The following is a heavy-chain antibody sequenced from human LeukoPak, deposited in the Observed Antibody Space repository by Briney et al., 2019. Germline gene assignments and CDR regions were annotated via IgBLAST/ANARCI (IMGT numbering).Heavy chain of an antibody. V-gene: IGHV1-69*04. Sequence: ASVKVSCKASVGTYSSYAISWVRQAPGQGLEWMGRIIPIFGIANYAQKFQGRVTITADKSTSTAYMELSSLRSEDTAVYYCARDRGYCSSTSCPPPYGMDVWGQGTTVTVSS. CDR1: VGTYSSYA. J-gene: IGHJ6*02. CDR3: ARDRGYCSSTSCPPPYGMDV. D-gene: IGHD2-2*01. CDR2: IIPIFGIA.